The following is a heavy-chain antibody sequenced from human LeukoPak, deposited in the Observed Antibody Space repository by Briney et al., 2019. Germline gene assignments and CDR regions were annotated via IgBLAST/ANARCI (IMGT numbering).Heavy chain of an antibody. CDR1: GFTFSTYA. J-gene: IGHJ4*02. CDR3: ASLARDY. Sequence: GSLRLSCAASGFTFSTYAMTWVRQAPGKGLQWVSAISDSGVNTFYADSVKGRFTISRDNSKNTLYLQMNSLRAEDTAVYYCASLARDYWGQGTLVSVSS. D-gene: IGHD3-3*02. CDR2: ISDSGVNT. V-gene: IGHV3-23*01.